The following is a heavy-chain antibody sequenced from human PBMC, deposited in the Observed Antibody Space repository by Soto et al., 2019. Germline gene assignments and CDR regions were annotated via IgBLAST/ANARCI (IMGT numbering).Heavy chain of an antibody. CDR2: ISSTSRYI. CDR1: GFPFSSYN. V-gene: IGHV3-21*06. Sequence: QLVESGGGLVKPGGSLRLSCATSGFPFSSYNMNWVRQAPGKGLQWVSSISSTSRYIYYADSVKGRFTISRDNANNSLYLQMDSLRAEDTAVYYCARDGLISFGEVLTVHYIDVWGKGTTVAVSS. D-gene: IGHD3-10*01. CDR3: ARDGLISFGEVLTVHYIDV. J-gene: IGHJ6*03.